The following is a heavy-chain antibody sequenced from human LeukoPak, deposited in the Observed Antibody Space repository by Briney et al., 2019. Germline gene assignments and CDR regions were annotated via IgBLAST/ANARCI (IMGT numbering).Heavy chain of an antibody. J-gene: IGHJ5*02. D-gene: IGHD1-1*01. Sequence: LSGGSLRLSCAASGFTFSDYGMSWVRQAAGKGLEWVANIKYDGSEKYYGDFVKGRFTISRDNAENTLYLQMNSLRAEDTAVYYCARSSGTGWFDPWGQGILVTVSS. V-gene: IGHV3-7*01. CDR1: GFTFSDYG. CDR2: IKYDGSEK. CDR3: ARSSGTGWFDP.